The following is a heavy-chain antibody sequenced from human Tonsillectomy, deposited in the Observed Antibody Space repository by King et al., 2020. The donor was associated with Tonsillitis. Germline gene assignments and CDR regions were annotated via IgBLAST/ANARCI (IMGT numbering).Heavy chain of an antibody. Sequence: QVQLVESGGGVVQPGGSLRLSCAASGFTFSDYGLHWVRQAPGNGLEWVAVIWDDGSNKDYADSVKGRFAISRDNSKNTLYLQMNSLRAEDTAVYYCARDRLIQVRGALNWFDPWGQGTLVTVSS. J-gene: IGHJ5*02. D-gene: IGHD3-10*01. CDR2: IWDDGSNK. CDR3: ARDRLIQVRGALNWFDP. V-gene: IGHV3-33*01. CDR1: GFTFSDYG.